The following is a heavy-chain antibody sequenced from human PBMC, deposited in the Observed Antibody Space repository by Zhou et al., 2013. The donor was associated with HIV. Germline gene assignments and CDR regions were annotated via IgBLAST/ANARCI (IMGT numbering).Heavy chain of an antibody. V-gene: IGHV1-2*02. D-gene: IGHD2-15*01. Sequence: QVQLVQSGAEVKKPGASVKVSCKASGYTFTDFTDYYIHWVRQAPGQGLEWMGWINPNSGGPNYAQNFQGRVTMTRDTSIYTAYMGVRRLRSDDTAVYYCAREGYCSGGSCYPGDGGMDVWGQGTTVTVSS. J-gene: IGHJ6*02. CDR2: INPNSGGP. CDR1: GYTFTDFTDYY. CDR3: AREGYCSGGSCYPGDGGMDV.